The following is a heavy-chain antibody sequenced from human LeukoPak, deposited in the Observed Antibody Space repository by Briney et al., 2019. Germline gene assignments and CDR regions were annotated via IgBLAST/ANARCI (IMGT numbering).Heavy chain of an antibody. Sequence: AGRSLRLSCAASGFTFSSYAMHWVRQAPGKGLEWVAVISYDGSNKYYADSVKGRFTISRDNSKNTLYLQMNSLRAEDTAVYYCAKDLYYGSGTYFDYWGQGTLVTVSS. J-gene: IGHJ4*02. CDR2: ISYDGSNK. D-gene: IGHD3-10*01. CDR1: GFTFSSYA. V-gene: IGHV3-30*04. CDR3: AKDLYYGSGTYFDY.